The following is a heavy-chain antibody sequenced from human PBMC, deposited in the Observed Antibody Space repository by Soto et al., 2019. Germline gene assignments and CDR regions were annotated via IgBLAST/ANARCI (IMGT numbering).Heavy chain of an antibody. J-gene: IGHJ4*02. V-gene: IGHV3-11*06. Sequence: QVHLVESGGGVVKPGGSLRVSCAASGCNFNDYYINWIRQTPGKGLEWMSEIISSISKTKYAEAVKGRFTITRDNANTSLYLQMDGLGAEDPAVYFCARGSSTVRGVTITAAPFDSWGPRSLVTVSS. CDR3: ARGSSTVRGVTITAAPFDS. D-gene: IGHD3-10*01. CDR2: IISSISKT. CDR1: GCNFNDYY.